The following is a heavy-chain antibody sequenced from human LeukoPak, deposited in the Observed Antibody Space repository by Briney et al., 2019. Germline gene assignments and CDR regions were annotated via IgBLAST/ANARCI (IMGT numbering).Heavy chain of an antibody. CDR2: ISSGGSTI. V-gene: IGHV3-48*03. D-gene: IGHD3-10*01. J-gene: IGHJ6*04. CDR1: GFTFSSYE. CDR3: ARESITMVRGVTPYYYYYGMDV. Sequence: PGGSLRLSCAASGFTFSSYEMNWVRQAPGKGLEWVSYISSGGSTIYYADSVKGRFTISRDNAKNSLYLQMNSLRAEDTAVYYCARESITMVRGVTPYYYYYGMDVWGKGTTVTVSS.